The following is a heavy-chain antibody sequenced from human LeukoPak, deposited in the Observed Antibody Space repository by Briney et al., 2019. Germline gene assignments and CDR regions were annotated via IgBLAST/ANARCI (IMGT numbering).Heavy chain of an antibody. J-gene: IGHJ4*02. D-gene: IGHD5-18*01. CDR3: ARLPLTARRHFEY. CDR2: IKEDGSEK. V-gene: IGHV3-7*05. CDR1: GFTFSSYW. Sequence: GGSLRLSCAASGFTFSSYWMSWVRQTPGKGVEWVAHIKEDGSEKYYLDSVKGRFTISRDNAKNSLYLQMNSLRAEDTAVFYCARLPLTARRHFEYWGQGTLVTVSS.